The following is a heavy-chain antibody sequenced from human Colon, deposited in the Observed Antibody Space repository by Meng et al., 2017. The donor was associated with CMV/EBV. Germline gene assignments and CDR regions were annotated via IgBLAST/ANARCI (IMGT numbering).Heavy chain of an antibody. CDR3: AKQRVTLLMNWDFDQ. Sequence: GESLKISCAASGFTFSSYSMNWVRQAPGKGLEWVSYISSSSSTIYYADSVKGRFTISRDNAKNTVFLEMTSLRPEDSATYYCAKQRVTLLMNWDFDQWGQGTLVTVSS. V-gene: IGHV3-48*04. CDR1: GFTFSSYS. CDR2: ISSSSSTI. D-gene: IGHD2-21*02. J-gene: IGHJ4*02.